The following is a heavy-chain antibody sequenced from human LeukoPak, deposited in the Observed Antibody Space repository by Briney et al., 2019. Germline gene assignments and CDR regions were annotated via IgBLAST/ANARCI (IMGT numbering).Heavy chain of an antibody. CDR3: ATQEWRKTYYFDY. V-gene: IGHV3-23*01. CDR1: GFTFSSYA. CDR2: ISGSGGST. J-gene: IGHJ4*02. Sequence: PGGSLRLSCAASGFTFSSYAMSWVRQAPGKGLGWVSAISGSGGSTYYADSVKGRFTISRDNAKNSLYLQMNSLRDEDTAVYYCATQEWRKTYYFDYWGQGTLVTVSS. D-gene: IGHD3-3*01.